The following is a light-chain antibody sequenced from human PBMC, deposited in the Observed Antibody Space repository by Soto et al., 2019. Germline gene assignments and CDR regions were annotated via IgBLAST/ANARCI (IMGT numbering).Light chain of an antibody. CDR3: MPALPTPPT. CDR2: LVS. V-gene: IGKV2-28*01. Sequence: GMTQSPPSLPATPGEPVSISCRASQSLLHSNGYNYLDWYLQTRGQSPQVLSYLVSNRPCGVPDRFRVSGSGTDCRGNIRRVQAEDVALYYCMPALPTPPTLGERTKVELK. J-gene: IGKJ1*01. CDR1: QSLLHSNGYNY.